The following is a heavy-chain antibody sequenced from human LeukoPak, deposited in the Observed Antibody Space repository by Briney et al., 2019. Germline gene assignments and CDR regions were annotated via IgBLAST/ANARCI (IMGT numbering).Heavy chain of an antibody. Sequence: PSETLSLTCTVSSASISSYYWSWIRQPAGKGLEWIGRIYTSGSTNYNPSLKSRVTMSVDTSKNQFSLNLSSVTAADTAAYYCARGLYQDFHYWGQGTLVTVSS. CDR3: ARGLYQDFHY. D-gene: IGHD2-2*01. J-gene: IGHJ4*02. CDR1: SASISSYY. CDR2: IYTSGST. V-gene: IGHV4-4*07.